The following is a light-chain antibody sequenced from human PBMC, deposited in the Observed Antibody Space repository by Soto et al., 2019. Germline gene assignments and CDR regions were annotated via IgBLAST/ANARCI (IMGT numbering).Light chain of an antibody. V-gene: IGLV2-14*01. Sequence: SVLTQPASVSGSPGQSITISCTGTSSDVGGYNYVSWYHQLPGKAPKLMIYDVSYRPSGVSNRFSGSKSGNTASLTISGLQAEDEANYYCSSYTGSRRYVFGTGTKV. J-gene: IGLJ1*01. CDR2: DVS. CDR3: SSYTGSRRYV. CDR1: SSDVGGYNY.